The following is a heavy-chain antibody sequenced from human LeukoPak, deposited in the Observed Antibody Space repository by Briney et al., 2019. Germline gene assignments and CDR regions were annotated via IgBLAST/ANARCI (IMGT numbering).Heavy chain of an antibody. D-gene: IGHD4-17*01. CDR3: AKALETSVTTLGAFDI. CDR2: IYSGGST. J-gene: IGHJ3*02. V-gene: IGHV3-66*01. CDR1: GFTVSSNY. Sequence: GGSLRLSCAASGFTVSSNYMSWVRQAPGKGLEWVSVIYSGGSTYYADPVKGRFTISRDNSKNTLYLQMNSLRAEDTAVYYCAKALETSVTTLGAFDIWGQGTMVTVSS.